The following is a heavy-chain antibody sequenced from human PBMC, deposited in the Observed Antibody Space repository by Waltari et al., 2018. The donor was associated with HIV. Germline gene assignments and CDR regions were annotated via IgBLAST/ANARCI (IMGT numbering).Heavy chain of an antibody. D-gene: IGHD6-13*01. J-gene: IGHJ4*02. CDR1: GGTFSSYA. V-gene: IGHV1-69*12. CDR3: AREGIAAAGGDGDDY. Sequence: QVQLVQSGAEVKKPGSSVKVSCKASGGTFSSYAISWVRQAPGQGLEWMGGISPIVGKENYAQKFQGRVTSTADESTSTAYMELSSLRSEDTAVYYCAREGIAAAGGDGDDYWGQGTLVTVSS. CDR2: ISPIVGKE.